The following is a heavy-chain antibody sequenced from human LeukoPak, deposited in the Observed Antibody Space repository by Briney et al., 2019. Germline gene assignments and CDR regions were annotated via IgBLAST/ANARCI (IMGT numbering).Heavy chain of an antibody. D-gene: IGHD3-3*01. Sequence: GGSLRLSCAASGFTFSSYEMIWVRQAPGKGLEWVSYISSSGSPVFYADSVKGRFTISRDNAKNSLYLQMNSLRAEDTAVYYCARGWDFWSGYYPAYFDYWGQGTLVTVSS. CDR2: ISSSGSPV. CDR1: GFTFSSYE. J-gene: IGHJ4*02. V-gene: IGHV3-48*03. CDR3: ARGWDFWSGYYPAYFDY.